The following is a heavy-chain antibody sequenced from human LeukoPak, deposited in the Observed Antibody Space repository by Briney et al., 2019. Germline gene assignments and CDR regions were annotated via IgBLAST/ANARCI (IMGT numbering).Heavy chain of an antibody. V-gene: IGHV3-23*01. CDR2: ISGSGSNT. CDR3: ARVLHKRNYDGSTYYGY. Sequence: GGSLRLSCAASGFTFRSYGMSWVRQAPGKGLEWVSAISGSGSNTYYADSVKGRFTISRDNSKNTLYLQMNSLRAEDTAVYYCARVLHKRNYDGSTYYGYWGQGTLVTVSS. J-gene: IGHJ4*02. D-gene: IGHD3-22*01. CDR1: GFTFRSYG.